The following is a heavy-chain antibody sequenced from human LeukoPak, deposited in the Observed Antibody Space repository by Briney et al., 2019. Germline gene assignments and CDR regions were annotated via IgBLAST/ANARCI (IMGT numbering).Heavy chain of an antibody. CDR1: GFTFSSYG. J-gene: IGHJ4*02. D-gene: IGHD3-10*01. Sequence: GGSLRLSCAASGFTFSSYGMHWVRQAPGKGLEWVAFIRYDGSNKYYADSVKGRFTISRDNSKNTLYLQMNSLRAEDTAVYYCAKDHYYYGSGSYSPHYFDYWGQGTLVTVSS. CDR3: AKDHYYYGSGSYSPHYFDY. V-gene: IGHV3-30*02. CDR2: IRYDGSNK.